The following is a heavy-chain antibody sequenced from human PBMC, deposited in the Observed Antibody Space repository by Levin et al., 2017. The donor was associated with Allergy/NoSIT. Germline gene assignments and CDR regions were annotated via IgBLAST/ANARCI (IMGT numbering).Heavy chain of an antibody. Sequence: PGGSLRLSCKASGGTFSTYPISWVRQAPGQGLEWMGRVVPIRDITNIAQRFQGRVTITADKSTSTAYMELSGLRSEDTAIYYCASRGAANDAFDIWGQGTMVTVSS. CDR2: VVPIRDIT. D-gene: IGHD3-10*01. J-gene: IGHJ3*02. CDR1: GGTFSTYP. V-gene: IGHV1-69*02. CDR3: ASRGAANDAFDI.